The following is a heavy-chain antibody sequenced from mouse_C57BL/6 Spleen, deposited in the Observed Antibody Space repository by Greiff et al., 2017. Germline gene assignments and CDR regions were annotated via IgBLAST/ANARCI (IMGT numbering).Heavy chain of an antibody. D-gene: IGHD2-5*01. CDR1: GYAFSSYW. J-gene: IGHJ4*01. Sequence: QVQLQQSGAELVKPGASVKISCKASGYAFSSYWMNWVKQRPGKGLEWIGQIYPGDGDTNYNGKFKGKATLTADKSSSTAYMQLSSLTSEDSAVYFCARLYYSIPYYAMDYWGQGTSVTVSS. V-gene: IGHV1-80*01. CDR2: IYPGDGDT. CDR3: ARLYYSIPYYAMDY.